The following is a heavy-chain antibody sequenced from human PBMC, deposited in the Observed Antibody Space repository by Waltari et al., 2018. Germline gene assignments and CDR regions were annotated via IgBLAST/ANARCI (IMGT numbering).Heavy chain of an antibody. CDR1: GGSISTNVW. CDR3: ARNKGAADFDS. Sequence: QVQLQESGPGLVKPSGTLSLTCVVSGGSISTNVWWNWVRQPPGKGLEWVGEIHHGGGTNSSPSLKSRVAISLDTSKNQFSLGLSSVTAADTAVYYCARNKGAADFDSWGQGTLVTVSS. D-gene: IGHD6-13*01. J-gene: IGHJ5*01. V-gene: IGHV4-4*02. CDR2: IHHGGGT.